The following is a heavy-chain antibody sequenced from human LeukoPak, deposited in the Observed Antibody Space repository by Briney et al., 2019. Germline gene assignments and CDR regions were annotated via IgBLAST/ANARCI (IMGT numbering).Heavy chain of an antibody. Sequence: SETLSLTCTVSGGSITNYWCWIRQSAGKGLEWIGRIYSTGIITYNPSLKSRVTMSVDTSKNQLSLRLISVTAADTAVYYCARDPGWFDPWGQGTLVTVSS. J-gene: IGHJ5*02. D-gene: IGHD3-10*01. CDR2: IYSTGII. V-gene: IGHV4-4*07. CDR3: ARDPGWFDP. CDR1: GGSITNY.